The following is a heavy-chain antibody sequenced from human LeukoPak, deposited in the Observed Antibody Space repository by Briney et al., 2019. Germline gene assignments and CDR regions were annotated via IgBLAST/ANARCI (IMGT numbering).Heavy chain of an antibody. Sequence: GRSLRLSCAASGFTFSSYGMHWVRQAPGKGLEWVAVIWYDGSNKYYADSVKGRFTISRDNSKNTLYLQMNSLRAEDTAVYYCARGSGYYGSGSPNWFDPWGQGTLVTASS. J-gene: IGHJ5*02. CDR1: GFTFSSYG. V-gene: IGHV3-33*01. D-gene: IGHD3-10*01. CDR2: IWYDGSNK. CDR3: ARGSGYYGSGSPNWFDP.